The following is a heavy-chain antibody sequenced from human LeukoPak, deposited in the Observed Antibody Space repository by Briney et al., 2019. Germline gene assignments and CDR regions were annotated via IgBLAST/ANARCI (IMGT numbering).Heavy chain of an antibody. V-gene: IGHV4-61*02. D-gene: IGHD1-26*01. CDR3: ARAERQYYYYYMDV. J-gene: IGHJ6*03. CDR2: IYTSGST. CDR1: GGSISSGSYY. Sequence: SETLSLTCTVSGGSISSGSYYWSWIRQPAGKGLEWIGRIYTSGSTNYNPSLKSRVTMSVDTSKNQFSLKLSSVTAADTAVYYCARAERQYYYYYMDVWGKGTTVTVSS.